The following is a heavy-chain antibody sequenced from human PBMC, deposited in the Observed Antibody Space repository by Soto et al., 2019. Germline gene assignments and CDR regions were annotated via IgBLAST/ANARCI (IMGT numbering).Heavy chain of an antibody. Sequence: QVQLQQWGAGLLKPSETLSLTCAVYGGSFSGYYWTWIRQPPGTGLEWIGEINHSGSTNYNPPLTRRVTTSVDTSKTQFSLKLTSVTAADTAVYYCARDKLTCLFDYWGQGTLVTVSS. V-gene: IGHV4-34*01. J-gene: IGHJ4*02. D-gene: IGHD3-10*01. CDR2: INHSGST. CDR1: GGSFSGYY. CDR3: ARDKLTCLFDY.